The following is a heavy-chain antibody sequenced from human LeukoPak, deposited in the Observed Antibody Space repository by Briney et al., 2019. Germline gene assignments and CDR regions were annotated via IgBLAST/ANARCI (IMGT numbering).Heavy chain of an antibody. CDR1: GYTFTDYY. J-gene: IGHJ6*03. D-gene: IGHD3-10*01. V-gene: IGHV1-2*02. CDR3: ARDGSQRVRGAKSTPYYYYYYYMDV. Sequence: GASVKVSCKASGYTFTDYYMHWVRQAPGQGLGWMGWINPSSGGTNYAQKFQGRVTVTRDTSISTAYMDLSRLRSDDTAVYYCARDGSQRVRGAKSTPYYYYYYYMDVWGKGTTVTVSS. CDR2: INPSSGGT.